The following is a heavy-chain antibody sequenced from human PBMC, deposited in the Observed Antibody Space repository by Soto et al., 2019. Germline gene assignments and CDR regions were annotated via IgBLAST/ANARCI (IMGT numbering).Heavy chain of an antibody. D-gene: IGHD6-6*01. CDR2: INPNSGGT. CDR1: GYTFTGCY. J-gene: IGHJ5*02. Sequence: VQVSCKASGYTFTGCYMHWVRQAPGQGLEWMGWINPNSGGTNYAQKFQGWVTMTRDTSISTAYMELSRLRSDDTAVYYCARGSRIAARPKWFDPWGQGTLVTVSS. CDR3: ARGSRIAARPKWFDP. V-gene: IGHV1-2*04.